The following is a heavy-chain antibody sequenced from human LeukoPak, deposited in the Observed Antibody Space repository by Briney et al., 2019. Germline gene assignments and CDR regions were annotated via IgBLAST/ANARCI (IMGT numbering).Heavy chain of an antibody. J-gene: IGHJ4*02. CDR2: ISSTSNYI. V-gene: IGHV3-21*04. CDR1: GFTFNTYS. CDR3: AKGSPITGTT. Sequence: PGGSLRLSCAASGFTFNTYSMNWVRQAPGKGLEWVSCISSTSNYIYYADSVKGRFTISRDNSKNTLYLQMNSLRAEDTAVYYCAKGSPITGTTWGQGTLVTVSS. D-gene: IGHD1-20*01.